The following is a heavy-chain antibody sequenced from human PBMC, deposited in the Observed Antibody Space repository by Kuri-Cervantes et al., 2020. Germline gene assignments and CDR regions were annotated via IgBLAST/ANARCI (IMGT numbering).Heavy chain of an antibody. J-gene: IGHJ4*02. CDR1: GFTFSSYG. CDR2: ISYDGSNK. CDR3: AKGTYGSGSYYAPDY. D-gene: IGHD3-10*01. Sequence: GESLKISCVASGFTFSSYGMHWVRQAPGKGLEWVAVISYDGSNKYYADSVKGRFTISRDNSKNTLYLQMNSLRAEDTAVYYCAKGTYGSGSYYAPDYWGQGTLVTVSS. V-gene: IGHV3-30*18.